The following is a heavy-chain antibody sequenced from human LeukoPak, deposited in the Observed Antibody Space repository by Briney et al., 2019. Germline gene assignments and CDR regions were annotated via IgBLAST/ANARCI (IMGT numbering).Heavy chain of an antibody. Sequence: PSETLSLTCTVFGGSISSYYWSWIRQPPGKGRGGIGYIYYSGSTNYNPSLKSRVTISVDTSKNQFSLKLSSVTAADTAVYYCARVKGIAARVYFDYWGQGTLVTVSS. CDR1: GGSISSYY. CDR3: ARVKGIAARVYFDY. V-gene: IGHV4-59*01. CDR2: IYYSGST. J-gene: IGHJ4*02. D-gene: IGHD6-6*01.